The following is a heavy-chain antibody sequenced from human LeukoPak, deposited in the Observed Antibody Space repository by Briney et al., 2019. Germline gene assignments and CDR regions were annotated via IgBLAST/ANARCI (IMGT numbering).Heavy chain of an antibody. J-gene: IGHJ3*02. V-gene: IGHV3-48*03. Sequence: GGSLRLSCAASGFTFSSYEMNWVRQAPGEGLEWVSYISSSGSTIYYADSVKGRFTISRDNAKNSLYLQMNSLRAEDTAVYYCARDKPSPGYSSSPDAFDIWGQGTMVTVSS. CDR1: GFTFSSYE. D-gene: IGHD6-13*01. CDR3: ARDKPSPGYSSSPDAFDI. CDR2: ISSSGSTI.